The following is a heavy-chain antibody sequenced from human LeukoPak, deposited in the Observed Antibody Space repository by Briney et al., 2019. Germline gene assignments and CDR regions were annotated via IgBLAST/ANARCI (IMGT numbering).Heavy chain of an antibody. Sequence: GASVKVSCKASGYTFTSYDINWVRQATGQGLEWMGWMNPNSGNTGYAQKFQGRVTITRNTSISTAYMELSSLRSEDTAVYYCVRRPYCSGGSCYSRRYWFDPWGQGTLVTVSS. CDR1: GYTFTSYD. D-gene: IGHD2-15*01. J-gene: IGHJ5*02. V-gene: IGHV1-8*03. CDR3: VRRPYCSGGSCYSRRYWFDP. CDR2: MNPNSGNT.